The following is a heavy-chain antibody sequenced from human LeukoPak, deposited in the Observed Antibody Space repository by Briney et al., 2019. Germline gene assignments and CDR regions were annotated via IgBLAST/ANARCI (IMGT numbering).Heavy chain of an antibody. CDR1: GGSISSYY. J-gene: IGHJ6*03. V-gene: IGHV4-59*01. Sequence: PSETLSLTCTVSGGSISSYYWSWIRQPPGRGREWIGNFYYSGSTNYNPSLKSRVTISVDTSKNQFSLKLSSVTAADTAVYYCARGYRSQPGPGSYYMDVWGKGTTVTVSS. CDR2: FYYSGST. CDR3: ARGYRSQPGPGSYYMDV. D-gene: IGHD2-15*01.